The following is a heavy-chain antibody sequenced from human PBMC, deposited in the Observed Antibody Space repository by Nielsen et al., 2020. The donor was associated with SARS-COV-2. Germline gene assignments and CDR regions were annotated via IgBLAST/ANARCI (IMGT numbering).Heavy chain of an antibody. CDR2: ISWNSGSI. CDR1: GFTFDDYA. D-gene: IGHD1-26*01. V-gene: IGHV3-9*01. J-gene: IGHJ4*02. CDR3: ARTSGSYFSHLGY. Sequence: SLKISCAASGFTFDDYAMHWVRQAPGEGLEWVSGISWNSGSIGYADSVKGRFTISRDNAKNTLYLQMNSLRAEDTAVYYCARTSGSYFSHLGYWGQGTLVTVSS.